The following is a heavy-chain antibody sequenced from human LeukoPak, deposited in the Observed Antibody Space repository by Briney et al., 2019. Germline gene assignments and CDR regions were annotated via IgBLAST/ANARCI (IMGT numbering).Heavy chain of an antibody. V-gene: IGHV4-4*07. J-gene: IGHJ6*03. CDR3: ARETRGYCSSTSCYSYYYMDV. CDR2: IYTTGST. CDR1: GGSISSYY. D-gene: IGHD2-2*02. Sequence: SEALSLTCTVSGGSISSYYWSWIRQPAGKGLEWIGRIYTTGSTNNNPSLKSRVTMSVDTSKNQFSLKLSSVTAADTAVYYCARETRGYCSSTSCYSYYYMDVWGKGTTVTVSS.